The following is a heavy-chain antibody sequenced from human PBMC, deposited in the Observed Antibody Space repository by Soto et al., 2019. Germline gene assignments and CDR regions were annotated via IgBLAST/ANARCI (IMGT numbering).Heavy chain of an antibody. CDR2: IKQNGGEE. Sequence: EVQLVESGGGLVQPGGSLRLSCAASGFSFSSHWMSWVRQSPGKRLEWVANIKQNGGEEHYFDSVKGRFTLSRDNAKNSLYLQMNSLRAEDKAVYYCAKSEGYSFDIRGTGTMVTVSS. V-gene: IGHV3-7*01. CDR3: AKSEGYSFDI. CDR1: GFSFSSHW. J-gene: IGHJ3*02. D-gene: IGHD1-1*01.